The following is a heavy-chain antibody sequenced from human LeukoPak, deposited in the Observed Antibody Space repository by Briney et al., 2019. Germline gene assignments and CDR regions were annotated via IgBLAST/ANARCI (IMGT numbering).Heavy chain of an antibody. V-gene: IGHV4-39*07. CDR1: GGSISSSSYY. D-gene: IGHD1-1*01. J-gene: IGHJ6*03. CDR2: IYYSGST. Sequence: PSETLSLTCTVSGGSISSSSYYWGWIRQPPGKGLEWIGSIYYSGSTYYNPSLKSRVTISVDTSKNQFSLKLSSVTAADTAVYYCARVSRRPFFYMDVWGKGTTVTVSS. CDR3: ARVSRRPFFYMDV.